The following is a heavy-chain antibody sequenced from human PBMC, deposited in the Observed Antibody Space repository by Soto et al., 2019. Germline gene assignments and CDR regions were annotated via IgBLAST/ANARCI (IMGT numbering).Heavy chain of an antibody. J-gene: IGHJ4*02. CDR1: GFSLSNARMG. CDR2: IFSNDEK. V-gene: IGHV2-26*01. Sequence: QVTLKESGPVLVKPTETLTLTCTVSGFSLSNARMGVSWIRQPPGKALEWLAHIFSNDEKSYSTSLKSRLTISKAPSKSQVVLTMPNMDPVDTATYYCARMKGYDSSASFDYWGQGTLVTVSS. D-gene: IGHD3-22*01. CDR3: ARMKGYDSSASFDY.